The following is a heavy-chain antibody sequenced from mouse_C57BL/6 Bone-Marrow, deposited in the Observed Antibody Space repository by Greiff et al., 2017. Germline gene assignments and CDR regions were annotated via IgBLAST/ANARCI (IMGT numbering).Heavy chain of an antibody. D-gene: IGHD1-1*01. CDR2: ILPGSGST. Sequence: QVQLQQSGAELMKPGASVKLSCKATGYTFTGYWIEWVKQRPGHGLEWIGEILPGSGSTNYTEKLKGKATFTADTSSNTAYMQLSSLTTKNSAIYYCARSGYYGRHYFDYWGQGTTLTVSS. J-gene: IGHJ2*01. CDR3: ARSGYYGRHYFDY. V-gene: IGHV1-9*01. CDR1: GYTFTGYW.